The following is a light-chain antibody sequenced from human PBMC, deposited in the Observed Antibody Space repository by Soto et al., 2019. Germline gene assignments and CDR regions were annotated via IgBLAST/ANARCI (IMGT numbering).Light chain of an antibody. V-gene: IGKV1-5*02. J-gene: IGKJ1*01. CDR2: DVS. CDR3: QQYNSYSPWT. Sequence: DIQMTQIPSTLPASVGDTVTIICRASESISSWLAWYQQKPGKAPKLLIYDVSKLRRGVPSRFSGGGSGTEFILTISRLQHEDFETYLCQQYNSYSPWTFGQGTKVDIK. CDR1: ESISSW.